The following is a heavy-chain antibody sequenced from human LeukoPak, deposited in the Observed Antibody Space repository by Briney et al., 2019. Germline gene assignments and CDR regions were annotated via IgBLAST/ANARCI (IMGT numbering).Heavy chain of an antibody. CDR3: ARAVDGSGSPFDY. CDR2: ISYDGSNK. V-gene: IGHV3-30-3*01. Sequence: GGSLRLSCAASGFTFSSYAMHWVHQAPGKGLEWVVVISYDGSNKYYADSVKGRFTISRDNSKNTLYLQMNSLRAEDTAVYYCARAVDGSGSPFDYWGQGTLVTVSS. D-gene: IGHD3-10*01. CDR1: GFTFSSYA. J-gene: IGHJ4*02.